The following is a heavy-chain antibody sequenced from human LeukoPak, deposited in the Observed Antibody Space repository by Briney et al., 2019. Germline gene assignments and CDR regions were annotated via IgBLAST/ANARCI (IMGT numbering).Heavy chain of an antibody. CDR3: VKGIGGYDQNIPRIFDY. CDR1: GFTFSSYA. CDR2: ISSSGGST. D-gene: IGHD5-12*01. Sequence: GGSLRLSCAASGFTFSSYAMSWVRQAPGKGLEWVSAISSSGGSTHYADSVKGRFTISRDTSKNTLFLQMNSLRAEDTAVYYCVKGIGGYDQNIPRIFDYWGQGTLVTVSS. J-gene: IGHJ4*02. V-gene: IGHV3-23*01.